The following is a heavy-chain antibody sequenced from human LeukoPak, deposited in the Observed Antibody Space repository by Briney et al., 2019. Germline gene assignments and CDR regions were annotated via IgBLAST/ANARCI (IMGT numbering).Heavy chain of an antibody. D-gene: IGHD3-3*01. CDR1: GFTVSSYW. Sequence: GGSLRLSCAASGFTVSSYWMSWVRQAPGKGLEWVANIKQDGSEKYYVDSVKGRFTISRDNAKNSLYLQMNSLRAEDTAVYYCARLREIPVFGVVTKSTSYFDYWGQGTLVTVSS. J-gene: IGHJ4*02. CDR2: IKQDGSEK. V-gene: IGHV3-7*01. CDR3: ARLREIPVFGVVTKSTSYFDY.